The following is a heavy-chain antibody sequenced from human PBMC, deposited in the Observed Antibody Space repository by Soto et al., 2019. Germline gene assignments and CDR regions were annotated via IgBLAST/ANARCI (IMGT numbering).Heavy chain of an antibody. CDR3: AGDTSQLEYYGMDV. CDR2: IIPIFGTA. CDR1: GFTFSSYA. D-gene: IGHD6-6*01. J-gene: IGHJ6*02. V-gene: IGHV1-69*06. Sequence: GASVKVSCKASGFTFSSYAISWVRQAPGQGLEWMGGIIPIFGTANYAQKFQGRVTITADKSTSTAYMELSSLRSEDTAVYYCAGDTSQLEYYGMDVWGQGTTVTVSS.